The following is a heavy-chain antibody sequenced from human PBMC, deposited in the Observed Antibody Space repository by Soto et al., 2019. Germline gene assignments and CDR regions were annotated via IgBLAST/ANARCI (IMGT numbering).Heavy chain of an antibody. CDR2: TSYDGSNK. J-gene: IGHJ4*02. Sequence: QVQLVESGGGVVQPGRSLRLSCAASGYVFNHYGLHWVRQAPGKGLEWLTLTSYDGSNKQYADSVKGRCTISRDDAKKTVYLALNSLRVDDTAMYYCGRWGGSSSSGYAIVHWGQGALVTVSS. D-gene: IGHD3-10*01. CDR1: GYVFNHYG. V-gene: IGHV3-33*01. CDR3: GRWGGSSSSGYAIVH.